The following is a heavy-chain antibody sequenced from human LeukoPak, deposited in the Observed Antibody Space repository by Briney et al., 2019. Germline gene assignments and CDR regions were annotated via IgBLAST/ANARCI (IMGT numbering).Heavy chain of an antibody. D-gene: IGHD1-26*01. Sequence: KAGGSLRLSCAASGFTFSDYYMGWVRQAPGKGLEWLSYINGSGSIIFYADSVKGRFTISRDNAKNSLSLQMNSLRAEDTAGYYCGRDFGLSGTKRSFDLWGQGTMVTVSS. CDR1: GFTFSDYY. V-gene: IGHV3-11*01. J-gene: IGHJ3*01. CDR2: INGSGSII. CDR3: GRDFGLSGTKRSFDL.